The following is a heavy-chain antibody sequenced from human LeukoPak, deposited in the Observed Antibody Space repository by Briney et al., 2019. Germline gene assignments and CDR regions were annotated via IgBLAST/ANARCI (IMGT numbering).Heavy chain of an antibody. V-gene: IGHV4-38-2*01. Sequence: PSETLSLTCAVSGYSISSGYYWGWIRQPPGKGLEWIGSIYHSGSTYYNPSLKSRVTISVDTSKNQFSLKLSSVTAADTAVYYCARGYDSSGYYYGINWYFDLWGRGTLVTVSS. CDR1: GYSISSGYY. CDR2: IYHSGST. CDR3: ARGYDSSGYYYGINWYFDL. D-gene: IGHD3-22*01. J-gene: IGHJ2*01.